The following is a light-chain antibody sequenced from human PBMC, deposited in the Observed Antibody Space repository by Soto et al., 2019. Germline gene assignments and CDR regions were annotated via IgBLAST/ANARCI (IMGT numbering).Light chain of an antibody. CDR2: NVS. Sequence: QSVLTQPASVSGSPGQSITISCTGTSSDVGGYNYVAWYQQHPGKAPKLMIYNVSNRPSGVSNRFSDSKSGNTASLTISGLQAEDEADYYCSSYTSSSTPPWVFGGGTKVTVL. J-gene: IGLJ3*02. V-gene: IGLV2-14*03. CDR1: SSDVGGYNY. CDR3: SSYTSSSTPPWV.